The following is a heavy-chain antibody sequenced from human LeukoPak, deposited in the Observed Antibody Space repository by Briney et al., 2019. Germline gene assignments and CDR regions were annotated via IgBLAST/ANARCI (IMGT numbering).Heavy chain of an antibody. D-gene: IGHD6-19*01. V-gene: IGHV4-34*01. CDR3: ARGRIPGVGTVAVYFDS. CDR1: GGSFSGYY. CDR2: INHSGST. J-gene: IGHJ4*02. Sequence: KTSETLSLTCAVYGGSFSGYYWSWIRQPPGKGLEWIGEINHSGSTNYNPSLKCRVTISVDTSKNQFSLKLSSVTPEDTAVYYCARGRIPGVGTVAVYFDSWGQGTLVTVSS.